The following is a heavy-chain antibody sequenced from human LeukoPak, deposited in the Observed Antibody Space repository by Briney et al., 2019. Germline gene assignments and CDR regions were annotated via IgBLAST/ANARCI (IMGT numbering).Heavy chain of an antibody. CDR1: GFTSNSCA. J-gene: IGHJ4*02. CDR3: AKRDHYSFDY. D-gene: IGHD1-14*01. V-gene: IGHV3-23*01. CDR2: ISDSGTST. Sequence: GGSLRLSCAASGFTSNSCAMSWVRQAPGKGLEWVSTISDSGTSTFYADSVKGRFTISRDNSKNTLYVQMNSLRAEDTAVYYCAKRDHYSFDYWGQGTLVTVSS.